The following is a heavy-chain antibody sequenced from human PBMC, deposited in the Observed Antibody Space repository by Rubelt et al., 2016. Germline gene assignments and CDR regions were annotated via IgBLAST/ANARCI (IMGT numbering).Heavy chain of an antibody. CDR2: ISAYNGNT. CDR3: ARETRYSSSSNFDY. D-gene: IGHD6-13*01. CDR1: GYTFTSYG. J-gene: IGHJ4*02. Sequence: QVQLVQSGAEVKKPGASVKVSCKASGYTFTSYGISWVRQAPGQGLEWMGWISAYNGNTNYAQKLQAGVTMTTDTSTSTAYMGLRSRRSDDTAVYYCARETRYSSSSNFDYWGQGTLVTVSS. V-gene: IGHV1-18*01.